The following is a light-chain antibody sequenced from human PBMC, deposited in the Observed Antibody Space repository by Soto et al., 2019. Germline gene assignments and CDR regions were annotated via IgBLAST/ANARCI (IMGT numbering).Light chain of an antibody. Sequence: EIVMTQSPATLSVSPGERATLSCRASQSVSSNLAWYQQKPGQAPRLLIYGASTRATGIPARFSGSGSGTDFTLTISSLEPEDFAVYYCQQRYNWPLTFGGGTKVDI. CDR2: GAS. CDR3: QQRYNWPLT. V-gene: IGKV3D-15*01. J-gene: IGKJ4*01. CDR1: QSVSSN.